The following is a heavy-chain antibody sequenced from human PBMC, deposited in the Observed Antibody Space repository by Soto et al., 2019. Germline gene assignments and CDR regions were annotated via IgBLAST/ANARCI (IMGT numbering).Heavy chain of an antibody. V-gene: IGHV4-59*13. Sequence: QVRLHESGPGLVNPSETLSRTCTVSTDSFNDYYWSWIRQPPGKGLDWIGSIYHTGNTNYNPSLESRVSISVDTSKIQFSLGLSSVTAADTAVYYCARDVGIHDAFDIWGQGTLVPVSS. CDR2: IYHTGNT. CDR1: TDSFNDYY. J-gene: IGHJ3*02. D-gene: IGHD5-18*01. CDR3: ARDVGIHDAFDI.